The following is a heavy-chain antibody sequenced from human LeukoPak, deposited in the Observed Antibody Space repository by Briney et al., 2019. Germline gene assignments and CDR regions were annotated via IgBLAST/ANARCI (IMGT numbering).Heavy chain of an antibody. CDR3: ARVERWGGYDFESDAFDI. CDR2: INHSGST. J-gene: IGHJ3*02. D-gene: IGHD5-12*01. Sequence: SETLSLTCAVYGGSFSGYYWSWIRQPPGKGLEWIGEINHSGSTNYNPSLKSRVTISVDTSKNQFSLKLRSVTAADTAVYYCARVERWGGYDFESDAFDIWGQGTMVTVS. CDR1: GGSFSGYY. V-gene: IGHV4-34*01.